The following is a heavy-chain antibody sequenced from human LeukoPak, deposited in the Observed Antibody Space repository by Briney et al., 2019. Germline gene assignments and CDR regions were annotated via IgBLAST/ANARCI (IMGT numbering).Heavy chain of an antibody. V-gene: IGHV3-48*04. CDR1: GFTFSSYS. CDR3: AKIETRLTIQDHVGRIY. Sequence: PGGSLRLSCAASGFTFSSYSMNWVRQAPGKGLEWISHISSYISSSSSTIYYADSVKGRFTISRDNAKNSLYLQMNSLRAEDTAVYYCAKIETRLTIQDHVGRIYWGQGILVTVSS. D-gene: IGHD1-26*01. CDR2: ISSYISSSSSTI. J-gene: IGHJ4*02.